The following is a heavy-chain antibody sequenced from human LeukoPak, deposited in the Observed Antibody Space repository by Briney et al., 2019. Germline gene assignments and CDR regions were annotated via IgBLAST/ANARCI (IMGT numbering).Heavy chain of an antibody. Sequence: GGSLRLSCAASGFTFSSYSMNWVRQAPGKGPEWVSSISSSSSYIYYADSVKGRFTISRDNAKNLLYLQMNSLRAEDTAVYYCATRIAAAGDYWGQGTLVTVSS. CDR2: ISSSSSYI. CDR3: ATRIAAAGDY. J-gene: IGHJ4*02. D-gene: IGHD6-13*01. V-gene: IGHV3-21*01. CDR1: GFTFSSYS.